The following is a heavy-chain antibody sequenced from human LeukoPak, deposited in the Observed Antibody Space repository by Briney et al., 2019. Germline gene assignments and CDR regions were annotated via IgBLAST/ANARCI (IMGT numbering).Heavy chain of an antibody. CDR3: ARAGGSYYGWFDP. CDR1: GYTFTSYA. J-gene: IGHJ5*02. V-gene: IGHV1-3*03. D-gene: IGHD1-26*01. CDR2: INAGNGNT. Sequence: GASGKVSCKASGYTFTSYAMHWVRQAPGQRLEWMGWINAGNGNTKYSQEFQGRVTITRDTSASTAYMELSSLRSEDMAVYYCARAGGSYYGWFDPWGQGTLVTVSS.